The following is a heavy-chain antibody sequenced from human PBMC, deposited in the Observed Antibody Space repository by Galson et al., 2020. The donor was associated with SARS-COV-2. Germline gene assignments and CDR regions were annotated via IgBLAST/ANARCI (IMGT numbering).Heavy chain of an antibody. Sequence: SETLSLTCTVSGYSISSGYYWGWIRQPPGKGLAWIGSIHHSGSTYNNPSLKSRVTISVDTSKNQFSLKLSSVTAADTAVYYCARDVWRNQLDYWGQGTLVTVSS. V-gene: IGHV4-38-2*02. J-gene: IGHJ4*02. CDR3: ARDVWRNQLDY. D-gene: IGHD1-1*01. CDR1: GYSISSGYY. CDR2: IHHSGST.